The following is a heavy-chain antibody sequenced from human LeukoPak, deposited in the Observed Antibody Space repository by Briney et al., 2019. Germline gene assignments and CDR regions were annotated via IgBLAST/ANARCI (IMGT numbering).Heavy chain of an antibody. D-gene: IGHD6-19*01. CDR3: ARDRGEQWLVQIAYYYYMDV. CDR1: GGSFSGYY. CDR2: INHSGST. Sequence: PSDTLSLTCAVYGGSFSGYYWSWIRQPPGKGLEWIGEINHSGSTNYNPSLKSRVTISVDTSKNQFSLKLSSVTAADTAVYYCARDRGEQWLVQIAYYYYMDVWGKGTTVTVSS. J-gene: IGHJ6*03. V-gene: IGHV4-34*01.